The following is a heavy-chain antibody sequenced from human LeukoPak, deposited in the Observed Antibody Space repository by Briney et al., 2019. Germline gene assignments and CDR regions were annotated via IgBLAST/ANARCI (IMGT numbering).Heavy chain of an antibody. CDR1: GGSFSDYY. D-gene: IGHD2-21*01. CDR2: INHSGST. CDR3: ATMWSGAFDP. J-gene: IGHJ5*02. V-gene: IGHV4-34*01. Sequence: SETLSLTCAVYGGSFSDYYWSWIRQPPGKGLEWIGEINHSGSTNYNPSLKSRVTISVDTSKNQFSLRLSPVTAADTAVYYCATMWSGAFDPWGQGTLVTVSS.